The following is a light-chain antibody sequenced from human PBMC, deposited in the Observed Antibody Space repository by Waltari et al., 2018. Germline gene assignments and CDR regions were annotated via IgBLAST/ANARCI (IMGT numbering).Light chain of an antibody. V-gene: IGLV2-14*01. J-gene: IGLJ3*02. Sequence: QQQPGKALKLRFVDFEVRKRPSGVSVRFSGSKSGNTASLTISGLQADDEADYYCSSDSSSNTWVFGGGTKLTVL. CDR3: SSDSSSNTWV. CDR2: EVR.